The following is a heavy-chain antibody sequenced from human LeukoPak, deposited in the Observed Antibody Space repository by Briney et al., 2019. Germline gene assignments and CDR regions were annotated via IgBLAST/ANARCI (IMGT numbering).Heavy chain of an antibody. CDR2: INWNSGTV. D-gene: IGHD2-21*02. CDR1: GFTFDDYS. CDR3: TKMRRGGDGLDV. V-gene: IGHV3-9*01. Sequence: GRSLRLSCAASGFTFDDYSMQWVRQAPGKGLEWVSGINWNSGTVGYADSVEGRFTISRDNAKNSLYLQMNSLRAEDTALYYCTKMRRGGDGLDVWGQGILVTVSS. J-gene: IGHJ4*02.